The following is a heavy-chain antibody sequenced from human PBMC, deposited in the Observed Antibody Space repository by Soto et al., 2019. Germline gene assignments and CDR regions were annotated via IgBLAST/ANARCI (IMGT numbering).Heavy chain of an antibody. V-gene: IGHV3-23*01. CDR2: ISGSGGST. Sequence: GRSLRLSGAAAGFAFSGYAMIWIRQAPGKGLEWVSAISGSGGSTYCADSVKGRFTISRDNSKNTLYLQMNSLRAEDTAVYYCAKRGPQNKTGHGCWYFDLWGRGTLVTVSS. J-gene: IGHJ2*01. CDR1: GFAFSGYA. CDR3: AKRGPQNKTGHGCWYFDL. D-gene: IGHD6-19*01.